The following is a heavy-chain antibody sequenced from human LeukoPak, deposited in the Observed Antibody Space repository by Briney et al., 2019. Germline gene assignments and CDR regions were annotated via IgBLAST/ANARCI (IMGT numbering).Heavy chain of an antibody. CDR3: ARGLVGATADY. Sequence: ASVKVSCTASGSTFTSYGISWVLQAPGQGLEWMGWISAYNGNTNYAQKLPGRLTMTTDTSTSTAYMELRSLRSDDTAVYYCARGLVGATADYWGQGTLVTVSS. CDR2: ISAYNGNT. V-gene: IGHV1-18*01. CDR1: GSTFTSYG. D-gene: IGHD1-26*01. J-gene: IGHJ4*02.